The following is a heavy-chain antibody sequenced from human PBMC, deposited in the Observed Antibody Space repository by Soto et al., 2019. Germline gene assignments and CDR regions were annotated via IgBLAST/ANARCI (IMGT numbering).Heavy chain of an antibody. D-gene: IGHD3-10*01. CDR2: IWYDGSHQ. Sequence: SLRLSCAPSGFTFSTHGMHWVRQAPGKGLEWVAVIWYDGSHQYYADSVKGRFTIARDNSKNMLYLQMNSLRVEDTAVYYCARDLGTFNYGSSYFDYWGQGTPVNRLL. V-gene: IGHV3-33*01. J-gene: IGHJ4*02. CDR3: ARDLGTFNYGSSYFDY. CDR1: GFTFSTHG.